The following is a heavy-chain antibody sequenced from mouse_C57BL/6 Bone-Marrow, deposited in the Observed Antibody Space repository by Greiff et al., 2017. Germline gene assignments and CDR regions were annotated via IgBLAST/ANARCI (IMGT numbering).Heavy chain of an antibody. CDR3: ARHYYYAMDY. J-gene: IGHJ4*01. CDR1: GFTFSSYT. CDR2: ISGGGGNT. Sequence: EVKLMESGGGLVKPGGSLKLSCAASGFTFSSYTMSWVRQTPEKRLEWVATISGGGGNTYYPDSVKGRFTISRDNAKNTLYLQMSSLRYEDTALYYCARHYYYAMDYWGQGTSVTGSS. V-gene: IGHV5-9*01.